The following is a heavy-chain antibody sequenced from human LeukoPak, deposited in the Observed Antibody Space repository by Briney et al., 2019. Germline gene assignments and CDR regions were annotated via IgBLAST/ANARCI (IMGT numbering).Heavy chain of an antibody. J-gene: IGHJ4*01. CDR2: ISSSGSTK. D-gene: IGHD2-15*01. V-gene: IGHV3-48*03. Sequence: PGWSLRLSCAASGFTFNTYEMNWVRQAPGKGLEWVSYISSSGSTKHYADSVKGRFTISRDNAKNSLYLQMNSLRAEDTAVYYCARGQNYCSGGSCYSYYFDYWATEPWSPSP. CDR3: ARGQNYCSGGSCYSYYFDY. CDR1: GFTFNTYE.